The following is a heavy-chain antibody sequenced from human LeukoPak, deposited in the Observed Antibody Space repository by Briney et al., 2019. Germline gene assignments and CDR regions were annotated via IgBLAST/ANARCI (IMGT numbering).Heavy chain of an antibody. CDR3: ARPGVGSGRYGAFDI. CDR1: GGSISRYY. V-gene: IGHV4-59*08. Sequence: SETLSLTCTVSGGSISRYYWSWIRQPPGKGLKWIGFIYYTGSTNYNPSLQSRVTISLDTSKNQFSLKLSSVTAADTAVYYCARPGVGSGRYGAFDIWGQGTMVAVSS. D-gene: IGHD5-18*01. CDR2: IYYTGST. J-gene: IGHJ3*02.